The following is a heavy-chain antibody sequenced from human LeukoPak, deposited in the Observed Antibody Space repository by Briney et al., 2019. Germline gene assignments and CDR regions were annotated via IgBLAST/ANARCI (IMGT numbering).Heavy chain of an antibody. J-gene: IGHJ4*02. CDR1: GYTFTSYY. CDR3: ARASIVVVIVDY. CDR2: INPSGGST. D-gene: IGHD3-22*01. V-gene: IGHV1-46*01. Sequence: ASVKVSCKASGYTFTSYYMHWVRQAPGQGLEWMGIINPSGGSTSYAQKFQGRVTMTRDTSTSTVYMELSSLRSDDTAVYYCARASIVVVIVDYWGQGTLVTVSS.